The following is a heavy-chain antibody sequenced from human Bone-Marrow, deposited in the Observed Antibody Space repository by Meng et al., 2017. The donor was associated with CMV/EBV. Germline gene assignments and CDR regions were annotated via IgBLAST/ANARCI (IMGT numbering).Heavy chain of an antibody. V-gene: IGHV1-2*02. Sequence: ASVKVSCKASGYTFTGYYMHWVRQAPGQGLEWMGWINPNSGGTNYAQKFQGRVTMTRDTSISTAYMELSRLRSDDTAVYYCARGGEGPQRAYNWSDPWGQGTLVTVSS. CDR3: ARGGEGPQRAYNWSDP. D-gene: IGHD7-27*01. CDR1: GYTFTGYY. CDR2: INPNSGGT. J-gene: IGHJ5*02.